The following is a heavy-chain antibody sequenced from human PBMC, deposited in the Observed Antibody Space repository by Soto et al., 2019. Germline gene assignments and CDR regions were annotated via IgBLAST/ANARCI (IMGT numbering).Heavy chain of an antibody. CDR2: ISSSSSYI. CDR3: ANIPAPVVVVAARPRDDAFDI. CDR1: GFTFSSYS. Sequence: GGSLRLSCAASGFTFSSYSMNWVRQAPGKGLEWVSSISSSSSYIYYADSVKGRFTISRDNAKNSLYLQMNSLRAEDTAVYYCANIPAPVVVVAARPRDDAFDIWGQGTMVT. D-gene: IGHD2-15*01. J-gene: IGHJ3*02. V-gene: IGHV3-21*04.